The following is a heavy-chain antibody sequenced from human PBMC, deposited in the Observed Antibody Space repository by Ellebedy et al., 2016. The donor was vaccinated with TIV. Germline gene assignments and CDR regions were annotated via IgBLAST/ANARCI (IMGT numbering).Heavy chain of an antibody. CDR1: GFIFSSYS. V-gene: IGHV3-21*01. Sequence: GGSLRLSCAASGFIFSSYSMNWVRQAPEKGLEWVSSISSTSTYIYYADSVKGRFTISSDNAKNTLYLQMNSLRAEDTAVYYCARGSWACSGSMDVWGQGTTVTVSS. D-gene: IGHD6-19*01. CDR3: ARGSWACSGSMDV. CDR2: ISSTSTYI. J-gene: IGHJ6*02.